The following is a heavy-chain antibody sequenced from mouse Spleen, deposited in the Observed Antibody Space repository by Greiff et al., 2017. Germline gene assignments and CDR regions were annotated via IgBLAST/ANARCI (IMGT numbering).Heavy chain of an antibody. CDR1: GFTFSDYG. J-gene: IGHJ3*01. V-gene: IGHV5-15*02. CDR3: ARDSGLPPGAWFAY. D-gene: IGHD1-3*01. CDR2: ISNLAYSI. Sequence: EVQLVESGGGLVQPGGSRKLSCAASGFTFSDYGMAWVRQAPGKGPEWVAFISNLAYSIYYADTVTGRFTISRENAKNTLYLEMSSLRSEDTAMYYCARDSGLPPGAWFAYWGQGTLVTVSA.